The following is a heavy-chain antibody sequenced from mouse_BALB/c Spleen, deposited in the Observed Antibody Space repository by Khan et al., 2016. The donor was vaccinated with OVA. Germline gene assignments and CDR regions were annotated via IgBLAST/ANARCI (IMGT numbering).Heavy chain of an antibody. CDR3: IRTPGYYGSGYFDF. Sequence: EVELVESGGGFVKPGGSLKLSCAASGFTLSNYGLSWVRQTPEKRLEWVATISSGGSYTYYPDSVKGRFTISRDNAENTLYLQMSSLRSEDTAMYYCIRTPGYYGSGYFDFWGQGTTLTVSS. CDR1: GFTLSNYG. V-gene: IGHV5-9-3*01. CDR2: ISSGGSYT. D-gene: IGHD1-1*01. J-gene: IGHJ2*01.